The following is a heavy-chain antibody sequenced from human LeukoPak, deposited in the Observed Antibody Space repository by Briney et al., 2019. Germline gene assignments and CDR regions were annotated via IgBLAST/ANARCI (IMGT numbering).Heavy chain of an antibody. D-gene: IGHD3-16*01. J-gene: IGHJ4*02. Sequence: SETLSLTCAVYGGSFSGYYWSWIRQHPGKGLEWIGYIYYSGSTYYNPSLKSRVTISVDTSKNQFSLKLSSVTAADTAVYYCARDLGHWGQGTLVTVSS. V-gene: IGHV4-31*11. CDR1: GGSFSGYY. CDR2: IYYSGST. CDR3: ARDLGH.